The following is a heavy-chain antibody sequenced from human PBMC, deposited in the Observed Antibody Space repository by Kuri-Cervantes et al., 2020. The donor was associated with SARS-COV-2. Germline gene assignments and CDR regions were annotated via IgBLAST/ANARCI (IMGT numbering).Heavy chain of an antibody. CDR1: GFTFDDYA. V-gene: IGHV3-9*01. J-gene: IGHJ3*02. D-gene: IGHD3-10*01. Sequence: SLKISCAASGFTFDDYAMHWVRQAPGKGLEWVSGISWNSGSTLYYADSVKGRFAISRDNAKNSLFLQMNSLRAEDTAVYYCARDRDGSASLGIWGQGTMVTVSS. CDR3: ARDRDGSASLGI. CDR2: ISWNSGSTL.